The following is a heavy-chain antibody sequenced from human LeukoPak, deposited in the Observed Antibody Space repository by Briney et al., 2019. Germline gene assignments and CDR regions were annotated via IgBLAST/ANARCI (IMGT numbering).Heavy chain of an antibody. J-gene: IGHJ4*02. D-gene: IGHD1-14*01. CDR3: ARHAGRRGGFDY. V-gene: IGHV4-59*08. Sequence: SETLSLTCTVSGDFITSYYWSWIRQPPGKGLEWIGYMLYSGSTNYNPSLKSRVTISEDTSENQFSLKLTSVTAADTAVYYCARHAGRRGGFDYWGQGSLVTVSS. CDR2: MLYSGST. CDR1: GDFITSYY.